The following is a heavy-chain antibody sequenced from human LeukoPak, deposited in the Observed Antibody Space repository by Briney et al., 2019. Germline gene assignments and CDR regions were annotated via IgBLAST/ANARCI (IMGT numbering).Heavy chain of an antibody. J-gene: IGHJ4*02. V-gene: IGHV1-2*06. Sequence: GASAKVSCKASGYTFTGYYMHWVRQAPGQGLEWMGRINPNSGGTNYAQKFQGRVTMTRDTSISTAYMELSRLRSDDTAVYYCATDVQNDYGDGGFFGVDYWGQGTLVTVSS. CDR2: INPNSGGT. CDR3: ATDVQNDYGDGGFFGVDY. D-gene: IGHD4-17*01. CDR1: GYTFTGYY.